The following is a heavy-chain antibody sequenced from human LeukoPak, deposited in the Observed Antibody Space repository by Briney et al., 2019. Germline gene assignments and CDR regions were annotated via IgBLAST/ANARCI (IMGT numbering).Heavy chain of an antibody. CDR1: GFTFSNYA. Sequence: GGSLRLSCAASGFTFSNYAMTWVRQAPGKGLEWVSAISARGGSTYYADSVKGRFTISRDNSKDTLYLQMNSLRAEDTALYYCAKGPTRQGYCSTTSCRDYYFDYWGQGTLVTVSS. V-gene: IGHV3-23*01. CDR2: ISARGGST. J-gene: IGHJ4*02. CDR3: AKGPTRQGYCSTTSCRDYYFDY. D-gene: IGHD2-2*01.